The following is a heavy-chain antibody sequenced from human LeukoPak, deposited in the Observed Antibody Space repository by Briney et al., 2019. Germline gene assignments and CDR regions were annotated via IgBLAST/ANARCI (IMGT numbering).Heavy chain of an antibody. CDR2: VKSSDNSR. V-gene: IGHV1-46*01. CDR3: ARGDIDH. Sequence: ASVKVSCKASGYTLSSSYMHWVRQAPGQGVERMGVVKSSDNSRTYAKKFKGRVTMTRDRSTSTVYMELSSLRSDDTAVYYCARGDIDHWGQGTLVTVSS. J-gene: IGHJ4*02. CDR1: GYTLSSSY.